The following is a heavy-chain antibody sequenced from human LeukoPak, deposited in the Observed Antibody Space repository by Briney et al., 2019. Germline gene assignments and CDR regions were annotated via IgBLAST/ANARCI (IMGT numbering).Heavy chain of an antibody. CDR3: GRLNTDWGFLFDF. J-gene: IGHJ4*02. CDR2: IYYSGSI. Sequence: KSSETLSLTCIVSGDSITRNTYHWGWVRQPPGKGMEWIESIYYSGSIYYNQSLRGRVALSVDTSKNQFSLKLTSVTAADTAVYYCGRLNTDWGFLFDFWGQGTLVTVFS. V-gene: IGHV4-39*01. CDR1: GDSITRNTYH. D-gene: IGHD3-16*01.